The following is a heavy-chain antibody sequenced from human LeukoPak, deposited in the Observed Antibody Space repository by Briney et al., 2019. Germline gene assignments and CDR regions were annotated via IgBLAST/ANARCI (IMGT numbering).Heavy chain of an antibody. V-gene: IGHV3-21*01. CDR2: ISSSSSYI. CDR1: GFTFSSYS. CDR3: ARSRGKTRGSGSGSNDY. Sequence: SGGSLRLSCAASGFTFSSYSMNWVRQAPGKGLEWVSSISSSSSYIYYADSVKGRFTISRDNAKNSLYLQMNSLRAEDTAVYYCARSRGKTRGSGSGSNDYWGQGTLVTVSS. D-gene: IGHD3-10*01. J-gene: IGHJ4*02.